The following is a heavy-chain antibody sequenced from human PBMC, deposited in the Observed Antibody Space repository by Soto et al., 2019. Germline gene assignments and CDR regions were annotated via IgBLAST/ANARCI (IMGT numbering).Heavy chain of an antibody. J-gene: IGHJ6*02. CDR1: GYSFTSYC. D-gene: IGHD2-15*01. CDR3: ASPTPGTGGDYGMDV. CDR2: IYPGDSDT. V-gene: IGHV5-51*01. Sequence: GESLKISCKGSGYSFTSYCIGWVRQMPGKGLEWMGIIYPGDSDTRYSPSFQGQVTISADKSISTAYLQWSSLKASDTAMYYCASPTPGTGGDYGMDVWGQGTTVTVSS.